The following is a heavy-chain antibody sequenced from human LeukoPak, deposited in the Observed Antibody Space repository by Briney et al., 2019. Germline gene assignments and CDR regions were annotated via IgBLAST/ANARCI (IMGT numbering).Heavy chain of an antibody. CDR3: AKVRVGTAHFDY. J-gene: IGHJ4*02. Sequence: VVFISHDGSNNTYADSVKGRFTISRDNSKNPLYLQMNSLRPEDTAVYYCAKVRVGTAHFDYWGQGTLVTVSS. CDR2: ISHDGSNN. V-gene: IGHV3-30*18. D-gene: IGHD2-15*01.